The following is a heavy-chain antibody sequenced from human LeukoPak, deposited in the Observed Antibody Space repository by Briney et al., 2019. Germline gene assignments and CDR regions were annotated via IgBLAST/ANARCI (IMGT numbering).Heavy chain of an antibody. V-gene: IGHV1-69*13. J-gene: IGHJ5*02. D-gene: IGHD2-2*01. CDR2: IIPIFGTA. Sequence: SVKVSCKASGGTFSSYAISWVRQAPGQGLEWMGGIIPIFGTANYAQKFQGRVTITADESTSTAYMELSSLRSEDTAVYYCAREHGFDCSSTSCLNRRGWFDPWGQGTLVTVSS. CDR1: GGTFSSYA. CDR3: AREHGFDCSSTSCLNRRGWFDP.